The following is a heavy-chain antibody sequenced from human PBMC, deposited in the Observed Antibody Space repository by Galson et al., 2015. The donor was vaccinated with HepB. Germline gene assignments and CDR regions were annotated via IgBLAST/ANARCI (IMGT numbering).Heavy chain of an antibody. CDR3: ARTAGSSSDY. Sequence: SETLSLTCTVSGGSISSSSFYWGWIRQPPGKGLEWIGTIYYTGGTYYKPSLMSRVTISTDTSKNQFSLMLSSVTAADTAVYYCARTAGSSSDYWGQGALVTVSS. J-gene: IGHJ4*02. CDR1: GGSISSSSFY. CDR2: IYYTGGT. D-gene: IGHD6-6*01. V-gene: IGHV4-39*07.